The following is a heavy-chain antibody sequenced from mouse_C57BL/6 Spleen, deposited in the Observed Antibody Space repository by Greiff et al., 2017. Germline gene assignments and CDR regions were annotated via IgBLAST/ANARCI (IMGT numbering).Heavy chain of an antibody. CDR1: GYTFTSYW. V-gene: IGHV1-64*01. CDR3: ARSVSGTDYFDY. Sequence: VQLQQPGAELVKPGASVKLSCKASGYTFTSYWMHWVKQRPGQGLEWIGMINPSSGGTNYNEKFKSKATLTVDKSSSTAYLHLSSLTSEDSAVYYCARSVSGTDYFDYWGQGTTLTVSS. D-gene: IGHD4-1*01. J-gene: IGHJ2*01. CDR2: INPSSGGT.